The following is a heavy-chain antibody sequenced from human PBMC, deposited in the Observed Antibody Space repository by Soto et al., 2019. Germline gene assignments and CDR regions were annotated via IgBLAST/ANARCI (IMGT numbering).Heavy chain of an antibody. V-gene: IGHV1-69*12. Sequence: QVQLVQSGAEVKKPGSSVKVSCKASGGTFSSYAISWVRQAPGQGLEWMGGFILIFGTANYAQKFQGRVTITAAESTSTAYMGMSSLRSEDTAVYYCARGADCSGGSCYEYNWFDPWGQGTLVTVSS. CDR3: ARGADCSGGSCYEYNWFDP. D-gene: IGHD2-15*01. J-gene: IGHJ5*02. CDR1: GGTFSSYA. CDR2: FILIFGTA.